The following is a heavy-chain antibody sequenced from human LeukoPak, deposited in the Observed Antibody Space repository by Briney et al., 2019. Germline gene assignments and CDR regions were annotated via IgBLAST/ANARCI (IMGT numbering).Heavy chain of an antibody. V-gene: IGHV3-21*01. D-gene: IGHD1-26*01. J-gene: IGHJ4*02. CDR3: GVGASSASEFDY. Sequence: ETLSLTCTVSGGSISSSSYYWGWIRQPPGKGLEWISSITGSSYNKYYAESLKGRVTISRDNAKNSLYLQMDSLRAEDTAVYYCGVGASSASEFDYWGQGTLVTVSS. CDR1: GGSISSSS. CDR2: ITGSSYNK.